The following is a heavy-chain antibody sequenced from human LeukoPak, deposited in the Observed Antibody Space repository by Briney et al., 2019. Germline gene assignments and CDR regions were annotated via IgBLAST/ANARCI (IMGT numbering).Heavy chain of an antibody. CDR3: AKAPRTYYYDSSGYYFY. CDR2: ISSSSSTI. J-gene: IGHJ4*02. V-gene: IGHV3-48*01. CDR1: GFTFSSYS. Sequence: GGSLRLSCAASGFTFSSYSMNWVRQAPGKGLEWVSYISSSSSTIYYADSVKGRFTISRDNAKNSLYLQMNSLRAEDTAVYYCAKAPRTYYYDSSGYYFYWGQGTLVTISS. D-gene: IGHD3-22*01.